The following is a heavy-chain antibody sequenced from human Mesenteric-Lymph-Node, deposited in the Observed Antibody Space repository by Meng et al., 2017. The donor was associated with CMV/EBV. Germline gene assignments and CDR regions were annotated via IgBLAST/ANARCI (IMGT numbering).Heavy chain of an antibody. V-gene: IGHV4-31*02. Sequence: VSGGSISSGGYYWSWIRQHPGKGLEWIGYIHYSGSTYYKPSLKSRVTISVDTSKNQFSLNLSSVTGADTAVYYCARGSSGYCWFDPWGQGTLVTVSS. CDR3: ARGSSGYCWFDP. D-gene: IGHD3-22*01. J-gene: IGHJ5*02. CDR2: IHYSGST. CDR1: GGSISSGGYY.